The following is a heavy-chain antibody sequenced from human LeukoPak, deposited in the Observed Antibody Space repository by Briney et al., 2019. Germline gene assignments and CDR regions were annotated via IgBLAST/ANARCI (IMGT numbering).Heavy chain of an antibody. Sequence: GESLKISRKGSGYRFTSYWIGRVRPMPGKGLEWMGIIYPGDSDTRSSPSFEGQVTISADKSTSTAYRQWSSLKASDTAMYYCARLLTIYGGKVFDYWGQGTLVTVSS. CDR2: IYPGDSDT. D-gene: IGHD4-23*01. CDR1: GYRFTSYW. V-gene: IGHV5-51*01. J-gene: IGHJ4*02. CDR3: ARLLTIYGGKVFDY.